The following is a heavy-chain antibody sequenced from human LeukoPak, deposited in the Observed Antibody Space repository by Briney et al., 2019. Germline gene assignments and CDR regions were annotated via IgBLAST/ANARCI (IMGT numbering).Heavy chain of an antibody. V-gene: IGHV3-53*01. J-gene: IGHJ4*02. CDR1: GFTVSSNY. CDR2: IYSGGST. CDR3: ARSSGYSYGLVDY. Sequence: GGSLRLSCAASGFTVSSNYMSWVRQAPGKGLEWVSVIYSGGSTYYADSVKGRFTISRDNPKNTLYLQMNSLRAEDTAVYYCARSSGYSYGLVDYWGQGTLVTVSS. D-gene: IGHD5-18*01.